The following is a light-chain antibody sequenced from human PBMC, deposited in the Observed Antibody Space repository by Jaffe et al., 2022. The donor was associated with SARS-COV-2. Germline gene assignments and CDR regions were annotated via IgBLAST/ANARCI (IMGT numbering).Light chain of an antibody. Sequence: EIVMTQSPVTLSVSPGERATLSCWATQSVRNNLAWYQQKPGQAPRLLIYLASARATGIPARFSGSGSGTEFTLTISSLQSEDFAVYYCQQYDIWPFTFGQGTKLEIK. J-gene: IGKJ2*01. CDR1: QSVRNN. CDR2: LAS. V-gene: IGKV3-15*01. CDR3: QQYDIWPFT.